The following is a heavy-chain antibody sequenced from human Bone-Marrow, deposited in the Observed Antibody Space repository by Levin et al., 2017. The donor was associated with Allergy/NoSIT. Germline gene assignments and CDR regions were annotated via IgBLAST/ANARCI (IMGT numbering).Heavy chain of an antibody. V-gene: IGHV4-34*01. Sequence: SETLSLTCAVYGGSFSGYYWSWIRQPPGKGLEWIGEINHSGSTNYNPSLKSRVTISVDTSKNQFSLKLSSVTAADTAVYYCERGDCSGGSCYSGWFDPWGQGTLVTVSS. CDR3: ERGDCSGGSCYSGWFDP. CDR1: GGSFSGYY. J-gene: IGHJ5*02. CDR2: INHSGST. D-gene: IGHD2-15*01.